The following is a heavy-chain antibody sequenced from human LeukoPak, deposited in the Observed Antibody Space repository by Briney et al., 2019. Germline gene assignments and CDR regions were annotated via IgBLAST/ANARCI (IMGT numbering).Heavy chain of an antibody. D-gene: IGHD3-10*01. CDR3: ARSRITMVRGVTVYYYGMDV. Sequence: KTSETLSLTCAVYGGSFSGYYWSWIRQPPGKGLEWIGEINHSGSTNYNPSLKSRVTISVDTSKNQFPLKLSSVTAADTAVYYCARSRITMVRGVTVYYYGMDVWGQGTTVTVSS. V-gene: IGHV4-34*01. CDR2: INHSGST. J-gene: IGHJ6*02. CDR1: GGSFSGYY.